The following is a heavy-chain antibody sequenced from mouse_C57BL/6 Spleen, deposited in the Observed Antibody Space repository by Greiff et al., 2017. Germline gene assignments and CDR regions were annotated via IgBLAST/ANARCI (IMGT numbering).Heavy chain of an antibody. D-gene: IGHD1-2*01. CDR2: IWGGGST. CDR1: GFSLTSYG. J-gene: IGHJ3*01. V-gene: IGHV2-9*01. CDR3: AKLGGGADGSAGFAY. Sequence: LVPPSQSLSITCTVSGFSLTSYGVDWARQPPGKGLEWPGVIWGGGSTNYNSALISSLSISEDNSKSQVFLKMNSLRTDDTAMYYCAKLGGGADGSAGFAYWGQGTLVTVSA.